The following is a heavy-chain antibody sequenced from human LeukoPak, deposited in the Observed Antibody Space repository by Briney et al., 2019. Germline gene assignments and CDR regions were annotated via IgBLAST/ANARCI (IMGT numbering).Heavy chain of an antibody. V-gene: IGHV3-20*04. CDR2: INWNGGST. Sequence: PGGSLRLSCAASGFTFDDYGMSWVRQAPGRGLEWVSGINWNGGSTGYADSVKGRFTISRDNAKNSLYLQMNSLRAEDTALYYCARDLEGYCSGGSCYTDYWGQGTLVTVSP. J-gene: IGHJ4*02. D-gene: IGHD2-15*01. CDR3: ARDLEGYCSGGSCYTDY. CDR1: GFTFDDYG.